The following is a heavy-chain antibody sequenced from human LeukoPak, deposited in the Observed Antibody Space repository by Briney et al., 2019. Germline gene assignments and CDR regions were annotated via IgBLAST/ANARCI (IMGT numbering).Heavy chain of an antibody. CDR3: AREVRSAWASFDP. J-gene: IGHJ5*02. V-gene: IGHV4-38-2*02. D-gene: IGHD1-26*01. CDR2: IHYSARI. CDR1: GYSISSGYY. Sequence: SETLSLTCTVSGYSISSGYYWGWIRQPPGKGLEWIGSIHYSARIYYNPSLKSRLTISPDTSKNQFSLKLTSVTAADTAVYYCAREVRSAWASFDPWGQGTLVIVSS.